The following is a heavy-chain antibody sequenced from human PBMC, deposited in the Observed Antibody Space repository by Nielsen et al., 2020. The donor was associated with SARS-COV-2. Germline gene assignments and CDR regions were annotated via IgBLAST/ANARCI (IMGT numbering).Heavy chain of an antibody. D-gene: IGHD1-26*01. CDR3: ARPYSGSYSNWFDP. J-gene: IGHJ5*02. V-gene: IGHV3-11*04. CDR1: GFTFSDYY. Sequence: GESLKISCAASGFTFSDYYMSWIRQAPGKGLEWVSYISSSGSTIYYADSVKGRFTISRDNAKNSLYLQMNSLRAEDTAVYYCARPYSGSYSNWFDPWGQGTLVTVSS. CDR2: ISSSGSTI.